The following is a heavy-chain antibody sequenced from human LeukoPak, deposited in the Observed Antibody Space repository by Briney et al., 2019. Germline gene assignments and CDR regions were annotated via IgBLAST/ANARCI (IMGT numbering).Heavy chain of an antibody. CDR2: INHSGST. J-gene: IGHJ4*02. CDR3: AREQWAYRSYYASSGYHDY. Sequence: ETLSLTCSVSGYSISSGYYWSWIRQPPGKGLEWIGEINHSGSTNYSPSLKSRVTISVDTSRNQFSLNLTSVTAADTAMYYCAREQWAYRSYYASSGYHDYWGQGTLVTVSS. CDR1: GYSISSGYY. V-gene: IGHV4-38-2*02. D-gene: IGHD3-22*01.